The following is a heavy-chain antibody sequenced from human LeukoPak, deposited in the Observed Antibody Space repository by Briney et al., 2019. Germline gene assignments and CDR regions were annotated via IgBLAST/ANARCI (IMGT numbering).Heavy chain of an antibody. D-gene: IGHD3-10*01. V-gene: IGHV4-30-2*01. CDR2: TYHSGST. CDR1: GGSISSGGYS. Sequence: PSETLSLTCAVSGGSISSGGYSWSWIRQPPGKGLEWIGYTYHSGSTYYNPSLKSRVTISVDRSKNQFSLKLSSVTAADTAVYYCARGVSGSYYNYWGQGTLVTVSS. CDR3: ARGVSGSYYNY. J-gene: IGHJ4*02.